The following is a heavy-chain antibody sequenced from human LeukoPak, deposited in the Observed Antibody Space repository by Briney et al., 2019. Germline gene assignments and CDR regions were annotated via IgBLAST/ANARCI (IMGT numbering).Heavy chain of an antibody. CDR3: ARGNYIGGYYFDY. Sequence: GGSLRLSCAVSGFTFSSYGMNWVRQAPGKGLEWVSRISGSGGSTYYADSVRGRFTISRDNSKTTLYLQMNSLRAEDTAVYYCARGNYIGGYYFDYWGQGTLVTVSS. V-gene: IGHV3-23*01. CDR1: GFTFSSYG. J-gene: IGHJ4*02. CDR2: ISGSGGST. D-gene: IGHD1-7*01.